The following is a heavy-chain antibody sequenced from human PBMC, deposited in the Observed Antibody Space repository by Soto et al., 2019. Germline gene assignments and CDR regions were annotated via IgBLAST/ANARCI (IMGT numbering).Heavy chain of an antibody. CDR1: GGSFSGYY. Sequence: SETLSLTCAVYGGSFSGYYWSWIRQPPGKGLEWIGEINHSGSTNYNPSLKSRVTISVDTSKNQFSLKLSSVTAADTAVYYCARGRFRYYDVWSAYYYYGMDVWGQGTTVTVSS. V-gene: IGHV4-34*01. J-gene: IGHJ6*02. CDR2: INHSGST. CDR3: ARGRFRYYDVWSAYYYYGMDV. D-gene: IGHD3-3*01.